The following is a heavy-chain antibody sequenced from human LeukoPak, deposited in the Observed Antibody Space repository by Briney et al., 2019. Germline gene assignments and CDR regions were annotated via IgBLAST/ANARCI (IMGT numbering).Heavy chain of an antibody. CDR2: IYYSGST. Sequence: PSETLSLTCTVSGGFISSYYWSWIRQPPGKGLEWIGYIYYSGSTNYNPSLKSRVTISVDTSKNQFSLKLSSVTAADTAVYYCARVGQQLVPGPIDYWGQGTLVTVSS. D-gene: IGHD6-13*01. J-gene: IGHJ4*02. V-gene: IGHV4-59*01. CDR3: ARVGQQLVPGPIDY. CDR1: GGFISSYY.